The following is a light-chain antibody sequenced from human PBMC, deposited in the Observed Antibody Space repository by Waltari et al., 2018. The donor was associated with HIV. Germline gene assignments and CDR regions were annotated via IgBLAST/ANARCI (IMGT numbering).Light chain of an antibody. CDR3: QQFGNSRFV. CDR2: DAS. V-gene: IGKV3-20*01. Sequence: EIVLTQSPGTLSLAPGERATLSCRASQSVSTSHFAWYQQKPGQAPRLLIYDASNRTTGVPDRFIGSLSGSDFTLTITRLDREDSAVYYCQQFGNSRFVFGPGTKVDIQ. CDR1: QSVSTSH. J-gene: IGKJ3*01.